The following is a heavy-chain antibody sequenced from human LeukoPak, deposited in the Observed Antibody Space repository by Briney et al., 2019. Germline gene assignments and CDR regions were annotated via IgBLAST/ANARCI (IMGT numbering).Heavy chain of an antibody. CDR2: IYTSGST. J-gene: IGHJ6*03. CDR1: GGSISSYY. V-gene: IGHV4-4*09. Sequence: SETLSLTCTVSGGSISSYYWSWVRQPPGKGLEWIGYIYTSGSTNYNPSLKSRVTISVDTSKNQVSLKVSSVTAADTAVYYCARAPTKIYYYMDVWGKGTTVTVSS. D-gene: IGHD5-24*01. CDR3: ARAPTKIYYYMDV.